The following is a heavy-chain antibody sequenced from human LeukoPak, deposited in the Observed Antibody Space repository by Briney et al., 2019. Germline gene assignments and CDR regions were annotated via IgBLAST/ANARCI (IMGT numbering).Heavy chain of an antibody. D-gene: IGHD1-26*01. J-gene: IGHJ4*02. V-gene: IGHV3-7*01. Sequence: GGSLRLSCAASGFTFNNYWMTWVRQAPGKGLEWVANIKQDGSEKYYVDSVKGRFTISRDNAKNSLYLQMNSLRGEDTALYYCARDGGYSTNFDSWGQGTLVTVSS. CDR1: GFTFNNYW. CDR3: ARDGGYSTNFDS. CDR2: IKQDGSEK.